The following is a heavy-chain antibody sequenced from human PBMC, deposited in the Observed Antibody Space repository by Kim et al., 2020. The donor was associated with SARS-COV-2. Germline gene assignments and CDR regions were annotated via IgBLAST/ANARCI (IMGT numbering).Heavy chain of an antibody. D-gene: IGHD2-2*01. CDR3: ARVHHHCSSTSCHEGWDWYFDL. CDR1: GFTFSSYG. Sequence: GGSLRLSCAASGFTFSSYGMHWVRQAPGKGLEWVAVIWYDGSDKYYADSVKGRSTISRDNSKNTLYLQMSSLRAEDAAVYYCARVHHHCSSTSCHEGWDWYFDLWGRGTLVTVSS. J-gene: IGHJ2*01. CDR2: IWYDGSDK. V-gene: IGHV3-33*01.